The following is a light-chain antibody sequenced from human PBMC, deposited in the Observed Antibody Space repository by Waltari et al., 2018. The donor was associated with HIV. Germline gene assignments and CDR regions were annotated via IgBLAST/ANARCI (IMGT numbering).Light chain of an antibody. CDR1: NVGNKN. CDR3: QVWDFTTDHVV. J-gene: IGLJ3*02. CDR2: DDA. Sequence: SYILTQSPSVSVSPGKTAKISCGGANVGNKNVHWYQQKPGQAPLLVIYDDAARPSGIPARVSGSNSGNTATLTITSVEVGDEADYYCQVWDFTTDHVVFGGGTKLTVL. V-gene: IGLV3-21*03.